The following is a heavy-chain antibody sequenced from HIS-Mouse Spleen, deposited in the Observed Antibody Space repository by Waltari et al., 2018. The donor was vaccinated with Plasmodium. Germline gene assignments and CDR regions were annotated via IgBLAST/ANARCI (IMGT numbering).Heavy chain of an antibody. V-gene: IGHV1-2*02. CDR3: ARWGVDAFDI. CDR2: INPNSGGT. Sequence: QVQLVQSGPEVKKPGASVKVSCMASGYTFTAYSITWVRQAPGQGLEWMGWINPNSGGTNYAQKFQGRVTMTRDTSISTAYMELSRLRSDDTAVYYCARWGVDAFDIWGQGTMVTVSS. J-gene: IGHJ3*02. CDR1: GYTFTAYS. D-gene: IGHD3-16*01.